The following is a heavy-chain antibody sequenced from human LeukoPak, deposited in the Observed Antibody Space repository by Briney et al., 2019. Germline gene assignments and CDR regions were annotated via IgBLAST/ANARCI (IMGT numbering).Heavy chain of an antibody. CDR1: GGTFSSYA. CDR3: TRESGSYHGDDY. CDR2: IIPIFGTA. V-gene: IGHV1-69*13. J-gene: IGHJ4*02. Sequence: SVKVSCKASGGTFSSYAISWVRQAPGQGLEWMGGIIPIFGTANYAQKFQGRVTITADESTSTAYMELSSLRSDDTAVYYCTRESGSYHGDDYWGQGTLVTVSS. D-gene: IGHD1-26*01.